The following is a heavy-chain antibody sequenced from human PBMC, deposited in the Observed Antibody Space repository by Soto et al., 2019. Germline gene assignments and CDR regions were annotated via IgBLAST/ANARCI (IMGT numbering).Heavy chain of an antibody. J-gene: IGHJ4*01. CDR1: GFTFSSYG. Sequence: GGSLRLSCAASGFTFSSYGMHWVRQAPGKGLEWVAVIWYDGSNKYYADSVKGRFTISRDNSKNTLYLQMNSLRAEDTAVYYCARDGKWFSIHYFDYWGHRTLVTVSS. V-gene: IGHV3-33*01. CDR2: IWYDGSNK. D-gene: IGHD3-10*01. CDR3: ARDGKWFSIHYFDY.